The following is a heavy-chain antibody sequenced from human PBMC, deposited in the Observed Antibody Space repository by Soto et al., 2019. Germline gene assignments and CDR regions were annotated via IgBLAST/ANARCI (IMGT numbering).Heavy chain of an antibody. CDR3: ARDLSRMPGSSWYDSYYGMDV. J-gene: IGHJ6*02. CDR2: ISYDGGNK. Sequence: GGSLRLSCAASGVTFRNYAMHWVRQAPGKGLECVAVISYDGGNKFYRDYVKGRFTISRDNSKNTLYLQINSLRYEDTAVYYCARDLSRMPGSSWYDSYYGMDVWGQGTTVTVSS. D-gene: IGHD6-13*01. V-gene: IGHV3-30-3*01. CDR1: GVTFRNYA.